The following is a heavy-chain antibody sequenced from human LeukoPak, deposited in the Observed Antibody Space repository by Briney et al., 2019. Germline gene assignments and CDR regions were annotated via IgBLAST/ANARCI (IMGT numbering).Heavy chain of an antibody. CDR2: TSSSGETT. CDR3: AKDRPNYYGTNGHYYRRDGDC. V-gene: IGHV3-23*01. CDR1: GFTFSSYA. Sequence: GGSLRLSCVASGFTFSSYAMSWVRQAAGKGLEWVSSTSSSGETTYYADSVKGRITISRDNSRNTLYLQMNSLRAEDTAVHYCAKDRPNYYGTNGHYYRRDGDCWGQGTLVTVSS. D-gene: IGHD3-22*01. J-gene: IGHJ4*02.